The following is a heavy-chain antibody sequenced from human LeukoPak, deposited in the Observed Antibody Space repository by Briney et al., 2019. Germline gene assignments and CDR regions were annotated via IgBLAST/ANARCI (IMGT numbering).Heavy chain of an antibody. CDR3: ARTYLLIVVVPAAHNWFDP. V-gene: IGHV4-34*01. Sequence: TSETPSLTCAVYGGSFSGYYWSWIRQPPGKGLEWIGEINHSGSTNYNPSLKSRVTISVDTSKNQFSLKLSSVTAADTAVYYCARTYLLIVVVPAAHNWFDPWGQGTLVTVSS. CDR2: INHSGST. D-gene: IGHD2-2*01. CDR1: GGSFSGYY. J-gene: IGHJ5*02.